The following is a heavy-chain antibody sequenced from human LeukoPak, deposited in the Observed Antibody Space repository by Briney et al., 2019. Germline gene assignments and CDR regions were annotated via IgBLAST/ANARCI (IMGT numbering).Heavy chain of an antibody. V-gene: IGHV3-7*01. CDR2: IKQDGSQK. Sequence: PGGSLRLSCTASGFTLSTSWMSWVRQAPGRGLEWVASIKQDGSQKYYVDSVKGRFTISRDNVQNSLYLQMNSQRAEDTAVYYCARLFRDVTTFDYWGQGTLVTVPS. D-gene: IGHD1-1*01. CDR3: ARLFRDVTTFDY. CDR1: GFTLSTSW. J-gene: IGHJ4*02.